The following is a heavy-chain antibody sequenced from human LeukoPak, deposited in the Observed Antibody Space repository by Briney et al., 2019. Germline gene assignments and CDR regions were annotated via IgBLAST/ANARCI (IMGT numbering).Heavy chain of an antibody. J-gene: IGHJ5*02. D-gene: IGHD3-10*01. V-gene: IGHV3-74*01. CDR3: AKDADDYYGSGSHPSFDP. CDR1: GFTFSGYW. CDR2: IKSDGSIT. Sequence: GGSLRLSCAASGFTFSGYWMHWVRQAPGKGLVWVSRIKSDGSITSYADSVKGRVTISRDNSKNTQYLQMNSLRAEDTAVYYCAKDADDYYGSGSHPSFDPWGQGTLVIVSS.